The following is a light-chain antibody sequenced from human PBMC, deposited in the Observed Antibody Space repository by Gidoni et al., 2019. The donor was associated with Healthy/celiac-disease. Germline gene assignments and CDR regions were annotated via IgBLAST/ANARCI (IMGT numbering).Light chain of an antibody. CDR2: DAS. V-gene: IGKV3-20*01. J-gene: IGKJ2*01. Sequence: EIVLTQSPGTLSLSPGERATLSCRASQSVSSSYLAWYQQKPGQAPRLLNYDASSRATGIPDRFSGSGSGTDFTLTISRLEPEDFAVYYCQQYGSSPSFGQGTKLEIK. CDR3: QQYGSSPS. CDR1: QSVSSSY.